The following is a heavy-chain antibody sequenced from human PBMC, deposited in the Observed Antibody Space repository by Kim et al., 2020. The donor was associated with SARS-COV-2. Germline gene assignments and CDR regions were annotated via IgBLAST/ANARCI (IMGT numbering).Heavy chain of an antibody. Sequence: GGSLRLSCAASRFTFSSYAMSWVRQAPGKGLEWVSAITGNGGTTYYADSVKGRFTIFRDNSNDTFYLQMNSLRAEDTAIYYCAKTPGGYTYGRFYFDSWG. CDR1: RFTFSSYA. D-gene: IGHD5-18*01. CDR3: AKTPGGYTYGRFYFDS. CDR2: ITGNGGTT. J-gene: IGHJ4*01. V-gene: IGHV3-23*01.